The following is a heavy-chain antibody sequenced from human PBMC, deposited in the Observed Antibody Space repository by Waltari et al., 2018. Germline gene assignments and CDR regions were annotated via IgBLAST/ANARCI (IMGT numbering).Heavy chain of an antibody. V-gene: IGHV4-59*01. D-gene: IGHD1-26*01. CDR1: GGSISNYY. Sequence: QVQLQESGPGLVKPSETLSLTCTVSGGSISNYYWSWIRQPPGKGLEWIGYIYYSGSTNYSPSLKSRVTISVDTSKNQFSLKLRSVTAADTAVYYCARGKESYPFYYYGMDVWGQGTTVTVSS. J-gene: IGHJ6*02. CDR2: IYYSGST. CDR3: ARGKESYPFYYYGMDV.